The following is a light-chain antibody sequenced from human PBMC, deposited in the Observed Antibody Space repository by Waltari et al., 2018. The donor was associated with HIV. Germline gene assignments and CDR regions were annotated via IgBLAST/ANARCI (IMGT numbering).Light chain of an antibody. Sequence: EIVLTQSQDTLSLSPGERATLSCRASQSVGTFLAWYQQKPGQAPRLLIYAVSKRATGIPARFSGSGSGTDFTLTISSLEPEDFAIYYCQRRTNWPPEITFGGGSKVEIK. CDR3: QRRTNWPPEIT. CDR1: QSVGTF. J-gene: IGKJ4*01. CDR2: AVS. V-gene: IGKV3-11*01.